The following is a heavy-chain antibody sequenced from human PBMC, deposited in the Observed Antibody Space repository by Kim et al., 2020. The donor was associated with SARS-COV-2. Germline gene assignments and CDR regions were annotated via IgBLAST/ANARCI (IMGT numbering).Heavy chain of an antibody. D-gene: IGHD4-17*01. Sequence: QGRVTITADESTSTAYMELSSLRSEDTAVYYCARDHGDYGIRNYYYGMDVWGQGTTVTVSS. CDR3: ARDHGDYGIRNYYYGMDV. J-gene: IGHJ6*02. V-gene: IGHV1-69*01.